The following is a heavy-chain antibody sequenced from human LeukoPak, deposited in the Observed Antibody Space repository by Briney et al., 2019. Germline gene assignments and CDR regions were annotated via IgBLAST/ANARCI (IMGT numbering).Heavy chain of an antibody. V-gene: IGHV4-61*01. J-gene: IGHJ3*02. CDR1: GGSVSSGSYH. CDR3: AREHSPWYSGSPGAFDI. D-gene: IGHD1-26*01. CDR2: IYYSGST. Sequence: SETLSLTCTVSGGSVSSGSYHWSWIRQPPGKGLEWIGYIYYSGSTNHNPSFKGRVTISVDTSKNQFSLKLYSVTAADTALYYCAREHSPWYSGSPGAFDIWGQGTMVTVSS.